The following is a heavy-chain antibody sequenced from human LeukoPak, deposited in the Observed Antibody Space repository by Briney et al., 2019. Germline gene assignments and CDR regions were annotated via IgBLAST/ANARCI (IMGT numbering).Heavy chain of an antibody. CDR2: IWYDGSNK. J-gene: IGHJ5*02. CDR3: ARVAAAGLGLNWFDP. Sequence: PGGSLRLSCAASGFTFSSYGMHWVRQAPGKGLEWVAVIWYDGSNKYYADSVKGRFTISRDNSKNTLYLQMNSLRAEDTAVYYCARVAAAGLGLNWFDPWGQGTLVTVSS. D-gene: IGHD6-13*01. CDR1: GFTFSSYG. V-gene: IGHV3-33*01.